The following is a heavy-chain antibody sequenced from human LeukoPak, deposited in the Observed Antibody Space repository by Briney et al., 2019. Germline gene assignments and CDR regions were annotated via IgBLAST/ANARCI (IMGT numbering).Heavy chain of an antibody. Sequence: GASVKVSCKASGGTFSSYAISWVRQAPGQGLEWMGGIIPIFGTANYAQKFQGRVTITADKSTSTAYMELSSLRSEDTAVYYCGRGDGITMVRGVTAIDYWGQGTLVTVSS. CDR2: IIPIFGTA. J-gene: IGHJ4*02. CDR1: GGTFSSYA. CDR3: GRGDGITMVRGVTAIDY. D-gene: IGHD3-10*01. V-gene: IGHV1-69*06.